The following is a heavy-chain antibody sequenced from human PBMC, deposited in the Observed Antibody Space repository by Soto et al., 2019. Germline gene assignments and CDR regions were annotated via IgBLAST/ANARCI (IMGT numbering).Heavy chain of an antibody. CDR2: IYWDDDK. D-gene: IGHD2-15*01. V-gene: IGHV2-5*02. CDR3: ALRGYCSGDSCYSA. CDR1: GFSLSTSGVG. J-gene: IGHJ4*02. Sequence: QITMKESGPTLVKPTQTLTLTCTFSGFSLSTSGVGVGWIRQPPGKALEWLALIYWDDDKRYSPSLKSRLTITTDTYTNQVDLTMTNMDPVDTATYYWALRGYCSGDSCYSAGGQGTLVTVSS.